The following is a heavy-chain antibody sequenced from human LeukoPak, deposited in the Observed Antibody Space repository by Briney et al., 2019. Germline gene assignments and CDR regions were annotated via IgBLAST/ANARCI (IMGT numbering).Heavy chain of an antibody. CDR2: LYPISGGT. CDR1: GYTFTDYY. D-gene: IGHD2-21*01. V-gene: IGHV1-2*02. J-gene: IGHJ4*02. CDR3: ATGGLQDVY. Sequence: ASVKVSCKASGYTFTDYYVHWVRQAPRQGLGWMVWLYPISGGTNYAQKFQGRVTMTRETSITTVYMELSGLASDDAAVYYCATGGLQDVYWGQGTLVTVSS.